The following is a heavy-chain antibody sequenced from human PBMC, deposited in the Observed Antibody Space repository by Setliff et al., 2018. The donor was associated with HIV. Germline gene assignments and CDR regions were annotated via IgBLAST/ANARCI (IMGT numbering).Heavy chain of an antibody. J-gene: IGHJ4*02. D-gene: IGHD6-19*01. V-gene: IGHV3-33*01. CDR1: GFTFSSYG. CDR2: IWYDGTNK. CDR3: ATDQQWLAQGWGGPHY. Sequence: LRLSCAASGFTFSSYGMHWVRQAPGKGLESVALIWYDGTNKRYGDSVKGRFTISRDNSKSTLFLQMNTLRAEDTAVYYCATDQQWLAQGWGGPHYWGQGTLVTVSS.